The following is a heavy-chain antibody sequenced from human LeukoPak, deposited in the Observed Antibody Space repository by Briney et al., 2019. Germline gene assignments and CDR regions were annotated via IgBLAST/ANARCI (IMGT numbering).Heavy chain of an antibody. D-gene: IGHD2-15*01. J-gene: IGHJ3*02. CDR1: GYTFTTYY. CDR3: ARRLLRGDAAFDI. Sequence: ASVKVSCKASGYTFTTYYIHWVRQAPGQGLEWMGIINPSGGSTNYAQKFQGRVTMTRDTSTSTVYMELSSLRSEDTAVYYCARRLLRGDAAFDIWGQGTMVTVSS. V-gene: IGHV1-46*01. CDR2: INPSGGST.